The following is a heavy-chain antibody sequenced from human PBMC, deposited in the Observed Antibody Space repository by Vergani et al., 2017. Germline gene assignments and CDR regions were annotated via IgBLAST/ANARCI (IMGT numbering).Heavy chain of an antibody. CDR2: ISSSGSTI. CDR3: ARGGPHIVVVTANADFDY. J-gene: IGHJ4*02. Sequence: QLQLVESGGGLVKPGGSLRLSCAASGFTFSDYYMSWIRQAPGKGLEWVSYISSSGSTIYYADSVKGRFTISRDTAKNSLYLQMNSLRAEDTAVYYCARGGPHIVVVTANADFDYWGQGTLVTVSS. D-gene: IGHD2-21*02. V-gene: IGHV3-11*01. CDR1: GFTFSDYY.